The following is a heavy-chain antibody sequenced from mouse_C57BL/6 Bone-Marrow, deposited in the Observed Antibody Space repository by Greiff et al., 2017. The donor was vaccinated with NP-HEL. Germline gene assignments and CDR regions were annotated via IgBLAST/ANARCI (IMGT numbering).Heavy chain of an antibody. J-gene: IGHJ4*01. CDR2: IWSGGIT. CDR1: GFSLSNYG. V-gene: IGHV2-2*01. Sequence: VQLQQSGPGLVQPSQSLSITCTVSGFSLSNYGVHWVRQSPGKGLEWLGVIWSGGITDYNTAFTSRLSISRDTSKSQVVFKMSRLHADDTAIYYCARKENPLGTMDYWGQGTSVTVSS. CDR3: ARKENPLGTMDY.